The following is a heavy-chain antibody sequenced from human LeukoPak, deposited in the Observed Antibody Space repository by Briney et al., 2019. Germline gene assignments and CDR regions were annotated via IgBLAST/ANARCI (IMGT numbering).Heavy chain of an antibody. D-gene: IGHD6-19*01. CDR2: INTDGSST. CDR1: GFTFSSYW. V-gene: IGHV3-74*01. J-gene: IGHJ6*02. Sequence: TGGSLRLSCAASGFTFSSYWMHWVRQAPGKGLVWVSNINTDGSSTSYADSVKGRFTISRDNAKNTLYLQMNSLRAEDTAVYYCATTLWPTGWRAMDVWGQGTTVTVSS. CDR3: ATTLWPTGWRAMDV.